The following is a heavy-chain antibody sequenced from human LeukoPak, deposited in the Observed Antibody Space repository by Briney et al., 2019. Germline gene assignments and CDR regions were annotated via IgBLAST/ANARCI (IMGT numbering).Heavy chain of an antibody. CDR3: ARNYCSSTSCYVVYYFDY. CDR2: IYHSGST. CDR1: GYSISSGYY. Sequence: SETLSLTCTVSGYSISSGYYWGWIRQPPGKGLEWIGSIYHSGSTYYNPSLKGRVTISVDTSRNQFSLKLSSVTAADTAVYYCARNYCSSTSCYVVYYFDYWGQGTLVTVSS. V-gene: IGHV4-38-2*02. J-gene: IGHJ4*02. D-gene: IGHD2-2*01.